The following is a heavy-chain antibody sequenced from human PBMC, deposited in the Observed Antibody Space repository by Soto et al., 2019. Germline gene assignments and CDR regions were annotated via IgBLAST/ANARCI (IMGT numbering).Heavy chain of an antibody. Sequence: GGSLRLSCAASGFTFSSYSMNWVRQAPGKGLEWVSSISSSSSYIYYADSVKGRFTISRDNSKNTLYLQMNSLRAEDTAVYYWASGWYTPGGFDYWGQGTLVTVSS. D-gene: IGHD6-19*01. V-gene: IGHV3-21*04. CDR2: ISSSSSYI. CDR1: GFTFSSYS. J-gene: IGHJ4*02. CDR3: ASGWYTPGGFDY.